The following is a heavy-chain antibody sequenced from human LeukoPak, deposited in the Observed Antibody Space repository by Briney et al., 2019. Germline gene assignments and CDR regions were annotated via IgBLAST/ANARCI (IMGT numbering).Heavy chain of an antibody. J-gene: IGHJ3*02. CDR1: GFTFSSYS. D-gene: IGHD3-3*01. Sequence: GGSLTLPCAASGFTFSSYSMNWLRQAPGKGLEWVSSISSSRRYIYYADSVKGRFTISRDNAKNTLYLQMNSLRAEDTAVYYCARELGVLRFFKGMVFDICGQGRTVTV. CDR3: ARELGVLRFFKGMVFDI. CDR2: ISSSRRYI. V-gene: IGHV3-21*01.